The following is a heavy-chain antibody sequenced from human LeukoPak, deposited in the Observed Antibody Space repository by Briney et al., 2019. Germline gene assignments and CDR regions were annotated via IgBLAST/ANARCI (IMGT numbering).Heavy chain of an antibody. Sequence: GAPVKVSCKASGYTFTSYYMHWVRQAPGQGLEWMGIINPSGGSTSYAQKFQGRVTMTRDMSTSTVYMELSSLRSEDTAVYYCARTLWQQPDKNWFDPWGQGTLVTVSS. D-gene: IGHD6-13*01. CDR2: INPSGGST. J-gene: IGHJ5*02. CDR1: GYTFTSYY. V-gene: IGHV1-46*01. CDR3: ARTLWQQPDKNWFDP.